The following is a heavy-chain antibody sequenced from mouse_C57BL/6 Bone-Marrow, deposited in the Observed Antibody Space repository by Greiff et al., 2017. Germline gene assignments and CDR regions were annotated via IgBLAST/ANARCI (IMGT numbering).Heavy chain of an antibody. J-gene: IGHJ1*03. CDR2: IDPEDGDT. Sequence: EVQLQQSGAELVRPGASVKLSCTASGFNIKDYYMHWVKQRPEQGLEWIGRIDPEDGDTEYAPKFQGKATMTADTSSNTAYLQRSSLTSEDAAVYYCTTRYYGSSYDWYFDVWGTGTTVTVSS. CDR1: GFNIKDYY. V-gene: IGHV14-1*01. D-gene: IGHD1-1*01. CDR3: TTRYYGSSYDWYFDV.